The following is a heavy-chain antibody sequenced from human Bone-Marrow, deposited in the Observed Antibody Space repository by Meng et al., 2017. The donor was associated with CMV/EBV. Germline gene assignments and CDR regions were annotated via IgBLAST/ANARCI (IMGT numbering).Heavy chain of an antibody. V-gene: IGHV3-21*01. J-gene: IGHJ4*02. Sequence: GESLKISCAASGFTFSSYSMNWVRQAPGKGLEWVSSISSSSSYIYYADSVKGRFAISRDNAENSLYLQMNSLRAEDTAVYYCARADYYDTSGYHYLDYWGQGTLVAVSS. CDR1: GFTFSSYS. CDR2: ISSSSSYI. CDR3: ARADYYDTSGYHYLDY. D-gene: IGHD3-22*01.